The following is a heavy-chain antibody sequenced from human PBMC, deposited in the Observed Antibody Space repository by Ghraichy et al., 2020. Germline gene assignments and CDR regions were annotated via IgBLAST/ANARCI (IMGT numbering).Heavy chain of an antibody. J-gene: IGHJ4*02. CDR2: INHSGST. V-gene: IGHV4-34*01. D-gene: IGHD3-10*01. Sequence: SETLSLTCAVYGGSFSGYYWSWIRQPPGKGLEWIGEINHSGSTNYNPSLKSRVTISVDTSKNQFSLKLSSVTAADTAVYYCARKIHPLDYYGSGSPFDYWGQGTLVTVSS. CDR1: GGSFSGYY. CDR3: ARKIHPLDYYGSGSPFDY.